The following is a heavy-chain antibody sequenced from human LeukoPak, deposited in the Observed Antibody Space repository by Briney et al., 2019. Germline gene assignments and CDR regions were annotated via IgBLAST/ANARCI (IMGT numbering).Heavy chain of an antibody. CDR2: IYSGGST. CDR3: ARDPRYCSSTSCYSGAFDI. V-gene: IGHV3-53*04. CDR1: GFTVSSNY. D-gene: IGHD2-2*01. Sequence: GGSPRLSCAASGFTVSSNYMSWVRQAPGKGLEWVSVIYSGGSTYYADSVKGRFTISRHNSKNTLYLQMNSLRAEDTAVYYCARDPRYCSSTSCYSGAFDIWGQGTMVTVSS. J-gene: IGHJ3*02.